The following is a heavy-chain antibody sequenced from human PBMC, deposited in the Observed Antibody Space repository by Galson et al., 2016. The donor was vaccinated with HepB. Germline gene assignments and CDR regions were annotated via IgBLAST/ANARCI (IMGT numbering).Heavy chain of an antibody. Sequence: SLRLSCAASGFTFSTFSMHWVRQAPGKGLDWVAAISYDGKNKYYADSVKGRFTISRDNSQDTLYLQMNSLRVEDTAVYHCVRAEVTGYWGQGALVTVSS. D-gene: IGHD3-10*01. CDR3: VRAEVTGY. V-gene: IGHV3-30*04. J-gene: IGHJ4*02. CDR1: GFTFSTFS. CDR2: ISYDGKNK.